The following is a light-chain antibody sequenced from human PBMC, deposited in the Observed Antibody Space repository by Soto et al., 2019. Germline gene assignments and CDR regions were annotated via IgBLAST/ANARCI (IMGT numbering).Light chain of an antibody. CDR3: CSYAGRYTAV. Sequence: QSALTQPRSVSGSPGQSVTISCTGTSSDVGTYNYVSWYQQHPGKAPKLMIYDVTQRPSGVPDRFSGSKSGNTASLTISGLQAEDESDYYCCSYAGRYTAVFGEGTKVTVL. J-gene: IGLJ2*01. V-gene: IGLV2-11*01. CDR2: DVT. CDR1: SSDVGTYNY.